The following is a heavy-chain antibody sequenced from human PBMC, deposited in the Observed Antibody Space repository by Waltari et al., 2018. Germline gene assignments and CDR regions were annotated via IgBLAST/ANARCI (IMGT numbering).Heavy chain of an antibody. CDR2: IYHSGST. Sequence: QVQLQESGPGLVKPSETLSLTCAVSGYSISSGYYWGWIRQPPGKGREWIGSIYHSGSTYYNPSLKSRVTISVDTSKNQFSLKLSSVTAADTAVYYCARDQGLIAVAGYYYYYYMDVWGKGTTVTVSS. D-gene: IGHD6-19*01. CDR3: ARDQGLIAVAGYYYYYYMDV. J-gene: IGHJ6*03. V-gene: IGHV4-38-2*02. CDR1: GYSISSGYY.